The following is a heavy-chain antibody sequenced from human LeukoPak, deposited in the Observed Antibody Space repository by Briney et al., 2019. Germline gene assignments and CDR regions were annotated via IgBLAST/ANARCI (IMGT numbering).Heavy chain of an antibody. D-gene: IGHD6-19*01. Sequence: ASVKVSCKASGYTFTGYYMHWVRQAPGQGLEWMGWISPNSGGTNYAQKFQGRVTMTRDTSISTAYMELSRLRSDDTAVYYCARDPINSSEGFDPWGQGTLVTVSS. V-gene: IGHV1-2*02. CDR3: ARDPINSSEGFDP. J-gene: IGHJ5*02. CDR1: GYTFTGYY. CDR2: ISPNSGGT.